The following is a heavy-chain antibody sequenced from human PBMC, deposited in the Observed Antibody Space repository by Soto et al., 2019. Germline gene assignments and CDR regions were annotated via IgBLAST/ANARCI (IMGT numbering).Heavy chain of an antibody. V-gene: IGHV3-48*01. CDR3: ASTDRWIGFQH. J-gene: IGHJ1*01. Sequence: ESGGGLVQPGGSLRLSCAASGFTFSSYSMNWVRQAPGKGLEWVSYISSSSSTIYYADSVKGRFTISRDNAKNSLYLQMNSLRAEDTAVYYCASTDRWIGFQHWGQGTLVTVSS. D-gene: IGHD5-12*01. CDR2: ISSSSSTI. CDR1: GFTFSSYS.